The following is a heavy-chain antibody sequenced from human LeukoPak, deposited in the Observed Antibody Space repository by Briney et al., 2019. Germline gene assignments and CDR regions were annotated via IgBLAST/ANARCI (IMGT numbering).Heavy chain of an antibody. CDR3: ARGYGHYVAYFEY. CDR2: IHGDGTNT. Sequence: GGSLRLSCSGSGFTFSSYWMHWVRQAPGKGLVWVSRIHGDGTNTKYANSVKGRFTISRDNAKNALYLQMNSLRAEDTAVYYCARGYGHYVAYFEYWGQGTLVTVSS. D-gene: IGHD4-17*01. CDR1: GFTFSSYW. J-gene: IGHJ4*02. V-gene: IGHV3-74*03.